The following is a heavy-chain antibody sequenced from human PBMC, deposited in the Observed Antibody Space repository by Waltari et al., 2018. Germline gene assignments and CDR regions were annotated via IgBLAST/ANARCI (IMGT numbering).Heavy chain of an antibody. D-gene: IGHD3-22*01. CDR1: GGSISSSSYY. V-gene: IGHV4-39*07. J-gene: IGHJ4*02. Sequence: QLQLQESGPGLVKPSETLSLTCTVSGGSISSSSYYWGWIRQPPGKGLEWIGSIYYSGSTYYNPSLKSRVTISVDTSKNQFSLKLSSVTAADTAVYYCARGSSYYYDSIDYWGQGTLVTVSS. CDR2: IYYSGST. CDR3: ARGSSYYYDSIDY.